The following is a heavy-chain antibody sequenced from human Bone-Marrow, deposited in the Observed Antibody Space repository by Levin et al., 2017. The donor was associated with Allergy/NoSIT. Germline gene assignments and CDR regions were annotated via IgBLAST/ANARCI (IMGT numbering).Heavy chain of an antibody. V-gene: IGHV3-30-3*01. CDR3: AREYDDFWSGYRVGCSH. J-gene: IGHJ4*02. D-gene: IGHD3-3*01. CDR1: GFTFSSYA. Sequence: LSLTCAASGFTFSSYAMHWVRQAPGKGLEWVAVISYDGSNKYYADSVKGRFTISRDNSKNTLYLQMNSLRAEDTAVYYCAREYDDFWSGYRVGCSHWGQGTLVTVSS. CDR2: ISYDGSNK.